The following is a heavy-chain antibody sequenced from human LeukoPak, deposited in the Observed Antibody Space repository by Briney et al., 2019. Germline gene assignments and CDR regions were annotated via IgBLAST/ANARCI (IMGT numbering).Heavy chain of an antibody. Sequence: SETLSLTCTVSGGSVTNNNYYWGWIRQPPGKGLEWIGEINHSGSTNYNPSLKSRVTISVDTSKNQFSLKLSSVTAADTAVYYCARNHKNNYYDSSGYYSRFRANRGGNWFDPWGQGTLVTVSS. CDR1: GGSVTNNNYY. CDR2: INHSGST. D-gene: IGHD3-22*01. CDR3: ARNHKNNYYDSSGYYSRFRANRGGNWFDP. J-gene: IGHJ5*02. V-gene: IGHV4-39*07.